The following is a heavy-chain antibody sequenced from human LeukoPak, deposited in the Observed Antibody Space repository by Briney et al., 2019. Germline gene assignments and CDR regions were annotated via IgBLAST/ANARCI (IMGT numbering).Heavy chain of an antibody. J-gene: IGHJ4*02. CDR3: ARGKAPRVAARSYFDY. CDR2: INHSGST. CDR1: GGSFSGYY. D-gene: IGHD6-6*01. V-gene: IGHV4-34*01. Sequence: SETLSLTCAVYGGSFSGYYWSWIRQPPGKGLEWIGEINHSGSTNYNPSLKSRVTIPVDTSKNQFSLKLSSVTAADTAVYYCARGKAPRVAARSYFDYWGQGTLVTVPS.